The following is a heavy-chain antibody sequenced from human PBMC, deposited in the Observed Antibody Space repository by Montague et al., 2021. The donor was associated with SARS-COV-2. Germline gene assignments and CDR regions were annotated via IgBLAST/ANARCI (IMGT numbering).Heavy chain of an antibody. V-gene: IGHV2-70*01. J-gene: IGHJ6*02. CDR2: IDWDDDK. CDR1: GFSLSTSGMC. D-gene: IGHD3-9*01. CDR3: ARMPSLRYFAWSIVSGQLRGYYYDDGMDV. Sequence: PALVKPTQTLTLTCTFSGFSLSTSGMCVSWIRQPPGKALEWLALIDWDDDKYYSTSLKTRLTISKDTSKNQVVLTMTNMDPVDTATYYCARMPSLRYFAWSIVSGQLRGYYYDDGMDVWGQGTTVTVSS.